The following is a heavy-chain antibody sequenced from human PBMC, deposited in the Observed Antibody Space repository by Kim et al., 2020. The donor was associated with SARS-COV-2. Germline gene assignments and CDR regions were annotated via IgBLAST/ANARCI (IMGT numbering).Heavy chain of an antibody. CDR1: GFTFSSYS. Sequence: GGSLRLSCAASGFTFSSYSMNWVRQAPGKGLEWVSSIGSSSGSFYYAYVVRGLFTISENNAKNSLYLLINIRGAETTADYCARGKRHVGTLFDFW. CDR3: ARGKRHVGTLFDF. D-gene: IGHD1-1*01. J-gene: IGHJ5*01. CDR2: IGSSSGSF. V-gene: IGHV3-21*01.